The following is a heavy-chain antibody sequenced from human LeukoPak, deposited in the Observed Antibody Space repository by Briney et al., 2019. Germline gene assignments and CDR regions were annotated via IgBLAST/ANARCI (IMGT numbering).Heavy chain of an antibody. J-gene: IGHJ4*02. CDR3: ARVTGYMIEDYFDY. D-gene: IGHD3-9*01. Sequence: PSETLSLTCTVSGGPISNSSYYWGWIRQPPGKGLEWIGSIYYSGSTYYNPSLKSRVTISVDTSKNQFSLKLSSVTAADTAVYYCARVTGYMIEDYFDYWGQGILVTVSS. CDR1: GGPISNSSYY. CDR2: IYYSGST. V-gene: IGHV4-39*01.